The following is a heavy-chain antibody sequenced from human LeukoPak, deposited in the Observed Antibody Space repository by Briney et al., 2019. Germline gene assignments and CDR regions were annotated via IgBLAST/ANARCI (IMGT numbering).Heavy chain of an antibody. V-gene: IGHV3-23*01. Sequence: GGSLILSCAASVFTFSSYAMSWVRKAPGKGLEWVSAISGSGGSTYYADCVKGRFTISRDNSKNTLYLQMNSVRAEDTAVYYCAKDGGGSYSYFDYWGQGTLVTVSS. J-gene: IGHJ4*02. CDR1: VFTFSSYA. CDR3: AKDGGGSYSYFDY. D-gene: IGHD1-26*01. CDR2: ISGSGGST.